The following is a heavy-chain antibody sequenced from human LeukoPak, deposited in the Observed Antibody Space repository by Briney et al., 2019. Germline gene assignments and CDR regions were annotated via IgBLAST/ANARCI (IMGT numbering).Heavy chain of an antibody. D-gene: IGHD2-15*01. V-gene: IGHV3-7*01. CDR3: ARDRNYCSSDRCYDAFDI. CDR1: GFNISPFW. J-gene: IGHJ3*02. CDR2: IRGDGSRL. Sequence: GGSLRLSCVASGFNISPFWMTWVRQAPDKGLEWVANIRGDGSRLYCVDSVKGRFTISRDNAKNSLYLQMSNLRADDTSVYYCARDRNYCSSDRCYDAFDIWGQGTMVTVSS.